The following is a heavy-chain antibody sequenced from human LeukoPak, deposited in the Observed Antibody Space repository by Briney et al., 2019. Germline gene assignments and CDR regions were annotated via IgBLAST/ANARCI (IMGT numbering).Heavy chain of an antibody. CDR1: GFAFIGYS. J-gene: IGHJ5*02. V-gene: IGHV3-48*01. Sequence: GGSLRLSCAASGFAFIGYSMHWVRQAPGKGLEWASHIRYTGETFYADSVKGRFTISKDNARNSLYLQMNDLRGEDTAIYYCARDAGNSGYGCDLWGQGTLVTVSS. CDR3: ARDAGNSGYGCDL. CDR2: IRYTGET. D-gene: IGHD5-12*01.